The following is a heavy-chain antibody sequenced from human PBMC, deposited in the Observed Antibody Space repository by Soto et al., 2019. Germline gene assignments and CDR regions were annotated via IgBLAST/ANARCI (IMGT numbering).Heavy chain of an antibody. Sequence: LSETPSLTCTVSGGSISSSSYYWGWIRQPPGKGLEWIGSIYYSGSTYYNPSLKSRVTISVDTSKNQFSLKLSSVTAADTAVYYCARRAYYDFWSGYAYGFDPWGQGTLVTVSS. V-gene: IGHV4-39*01. J-gene: IGHJ5*02. D-gene: IGHD3-3*01. CDR2: IYYSGST. CDR3: ARRAYYDFWSGYAYGFDP. CDR1: GGSISSSSYY.